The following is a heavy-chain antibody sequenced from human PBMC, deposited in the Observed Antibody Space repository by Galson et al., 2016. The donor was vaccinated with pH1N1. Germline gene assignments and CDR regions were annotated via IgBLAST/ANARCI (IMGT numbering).Heavy chain of an antibody. CDR1: GFSFSNYG. D-gene: IGHD3-9*01. CDR3: AKDRPQMMLRYFDWVLGDAMDV. V-gene: IGHV3-30*18. J-gene: IGHJ6*02. CDR2: ISFDGSNK. Sequence: SLRLSCAASGFSFSNYGMHWVRQAPGKGPEWVAVISFDGSNKNYADSVRGRVTISRDNSKNTLFLLLDSLRPEDTAVYYCAKDRPQMMLRYFDWVLGDAMDVWGQGTTVTVSS.